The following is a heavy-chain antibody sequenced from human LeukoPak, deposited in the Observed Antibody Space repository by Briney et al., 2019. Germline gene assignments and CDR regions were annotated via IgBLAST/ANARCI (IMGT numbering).Heavy chain of an antibody. CDR2: IYYSGST. CDR3: ARAASSRGYSDY. J-gene: IGHJ4*02. V-gene: IGHV4-59*01. Sequence: SETLSLTCTVSGGSISSYYWSWIRQPPWKGLEWIGYIYYSGSTNYNPSLKSRVTISVDTSKNQFSLKLSSVTAADTAVYYCARAASSRGYSDYWGQGTLVTVSS. D-gene: IGHD3-22*01. CDR1: GGSISSYY.